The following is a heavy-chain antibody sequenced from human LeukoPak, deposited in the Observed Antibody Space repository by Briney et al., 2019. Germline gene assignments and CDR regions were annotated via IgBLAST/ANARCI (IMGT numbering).Heavy chain of an antibody. CDR3: ARAVVRGVIYFDY. J-gene: IGHJ4*02. CDR1: GGSISSGGYY. Sequence: PSETLSLTCTVSGGSISSGGYYWGWLRQHPGTGLEWVGYIYYSGSTYDNPSLKRRVTISVDTSKNQFSLKLSSVTAADTAVYYCARAVVRGVIYFDYWGQGTLVTVSS. D-gene: IGHD3-10*01. V-gene: IGHV4-31*03. CDR2: IYYSGST.